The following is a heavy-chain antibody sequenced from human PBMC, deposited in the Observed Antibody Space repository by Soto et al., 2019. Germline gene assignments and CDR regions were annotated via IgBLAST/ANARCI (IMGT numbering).Heavy chain of an antibody. CDR1: GDSINSRFYY. Sequence: PSETLSLSCTVSGDSINSRFYYWGWIRQPPGKGMEWIGSIYYRVSAYYNPSLKIRVIISVDTSKSHVSLKLTSVTDADTAVYYCARQALSGSDYYYNMYVWGKGTT. CDR3: ARQALSGSDYYYNMYV. J-gene: IGHJ6*03. CDR2: IYYRVSA. V-gene: IGHV4-39*01. D-gene: IGHD3-22*01.